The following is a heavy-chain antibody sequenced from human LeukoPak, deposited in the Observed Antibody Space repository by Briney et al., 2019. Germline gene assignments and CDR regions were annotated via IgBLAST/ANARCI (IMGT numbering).Heavy chain of an antibody. D-gene: IGHD3-10*01. V-gene: IGHV3-23*01. Sequence: GGSLRLSCAASGFTFSSYAMSWVRLAPGKGLEWVSAISGSGGSTYYADSVKGRFTISRDNSKNTLYLQMNSLRAEDTAVYYCAKDPQYYYGSGSTHFDYWGQGTLVTVSS. J-gene: IGHJ4*02. CDR1: GFTFSSYA. CDR3: AKDPQYYYGSGSTHFDY. CDR2: ISGSGGST.